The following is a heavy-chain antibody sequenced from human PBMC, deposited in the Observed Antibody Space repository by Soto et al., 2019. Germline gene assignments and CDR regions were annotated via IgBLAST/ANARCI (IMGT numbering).Heavy chain of an antibody. V-gene: IGHV4-30-4*01. CDR1: GCSIDSVDYY. Sequence: QVQLQESGPGLVKPSQTLSLTCTVSGCSIDSVDYYWTWLRQPPGKGLEWFGYIYSSGKTSYNPSLESRLTISIDTSKNQFSLHLNSVSAADTAVYFCARDRSNSPDFFDYWGQGTLVTVSS. D-gene: IGHD6-6*01. CDR3: ARDRSNSPDFFDY. J-gene: IGHJ4*02. CDR2: IYSSGKT.